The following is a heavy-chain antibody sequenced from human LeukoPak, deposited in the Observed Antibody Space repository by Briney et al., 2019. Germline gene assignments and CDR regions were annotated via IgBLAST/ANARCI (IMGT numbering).Heavy chain of an antibody. CDR3: VRPLVVGATNYDF. V-gene: IGHV3-53*01. J-gene: IGHJ4*02. CDR2: LYSSDNT. D-gene: IGHD1-26*01. CDR1: FSVSSNY. Sequence: GGSLRLSCTATFSVSSNYMMWVRQAPGKGLEWVTVLYSSDNTYYADSVKGRFTISRDTSKNTVYLQMNGLRAEDTAVYYCVRPLVVGATNYDFWGQGTLVTVSS.